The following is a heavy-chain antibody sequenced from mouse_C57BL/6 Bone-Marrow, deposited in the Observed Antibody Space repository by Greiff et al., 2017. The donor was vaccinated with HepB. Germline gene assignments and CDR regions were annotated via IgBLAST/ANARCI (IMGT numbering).Heavy chain of an antibody. J-gene: IGHJ3*01. Sequence: QVHVKQSGPELVRPGASVKISCKAPGYTFTSHWMQWVRQRPGQGLEWIGEIFPGSGSTYYNEKFKGKATLTVDTSSSTAYMQLSSLTSEDSAVYFCASSCYGSSYVWFAYWGQGTLVTVSA. V-gene: IGHV1-56*01. CDR2: IFPGSGST. D-gene: IGHD1-1*01. CDR3: ASSCYGSSYVWFAY. CDR1: GYTFTSHW.